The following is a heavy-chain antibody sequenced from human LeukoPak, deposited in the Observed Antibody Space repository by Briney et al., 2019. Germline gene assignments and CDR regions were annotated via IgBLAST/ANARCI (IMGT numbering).Heavy chain of an antibody. D-gene: IGHD5-18*01. Sequence: GGTLRLSCAASGFTFSSYAMSWVRQAPGKGLEWVSSIISSGGVTCYADSVKGRFTISRDNSKNTVYLQMDSLRAEDSAVYFCAKNAGYSYGLYYFDYWGQGTLVTVSS. J-gene: IGHJ4*02. V-gene: IGHV3-23*01. CDR2: IISSGGVT. CDR1: GFTFSSYA. CDR3: AKNAGYSYGLYYFDY.